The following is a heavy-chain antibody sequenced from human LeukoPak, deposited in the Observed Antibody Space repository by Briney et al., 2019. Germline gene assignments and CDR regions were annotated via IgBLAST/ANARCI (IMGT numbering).Heavy chain of an antibody. D-gene: IGHD3-16*01. V-gene: IGHV6-1*01. CDR3: ASSSLRGSDAFDI. Sequence: SQTLSLTCAISGDSVSNNNAAWNWIRQSPSRGLEWLGRTYYRSKWYTDYAVSVSSRITINPDASKNQFSMQLNSVTPEDTAVYYCASSSLRGSDAFDIWGQGTMVTVSS. CDR2: TYYRSKWYT. CDR1: GDSVSNNNAA. J-gene: IGHJ3*02.